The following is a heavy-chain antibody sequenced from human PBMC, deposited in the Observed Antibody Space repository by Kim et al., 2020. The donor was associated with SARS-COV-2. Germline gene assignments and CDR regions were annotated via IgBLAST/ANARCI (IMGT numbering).Heavy chain of an antibody. Sequence: MGRFTISRDNSKNTLYLQMNSLRAEDTAVYYCAKENYYDSSGYFYYGMDVWGQGTTVTVSS. J-gene: IGHJ6*02. D-gene: IGHD3-22*01. CDR3: AKENYYDSSGYFYYGMDV. V-gene: IGHV3-23*01.